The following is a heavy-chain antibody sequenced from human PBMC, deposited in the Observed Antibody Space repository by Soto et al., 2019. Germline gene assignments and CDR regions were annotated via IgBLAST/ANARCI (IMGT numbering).Heavy chain of an antibody. Sequence: PSETLSLTCTVSGGSISSGGYYWSWIRQHPGKGLEWIGYIYYSGSTYYNPSLKSRVTISVDTSKNQFSLKLSSVTAADPAVYNCARFFMVGGIPVIHYYYGMDVWGQGTAVTVSS. D-gene: IGHD3-10*01. V-gene: IGHV4-31*03. CDR3: ARFFMVGGIPVIHYYYGMDV. CDR2: IYYSGST. J-gene: IGHJ6*02. CDR1: GGSISSGGYY.